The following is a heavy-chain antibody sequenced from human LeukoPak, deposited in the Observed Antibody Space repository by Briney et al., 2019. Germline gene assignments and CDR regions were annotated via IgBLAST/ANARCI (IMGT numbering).Heavy chain of an antibody. J-gene: IGHJ4*02. CDR1: Y. Sequence: YWSWIXXXPGKGLEWIGYIYYSGSTNYNPSLKSRVTISVDTSKNQFSLKLSSVTAADTAVYYCARLTSGYYANFDYWGQGTLVTVSS. V-gene: IGHV4-59*08. CDR3: ARLTSGYYANFDY. CDR2: IYYSGST. D-gene: IGHD3-22*01.